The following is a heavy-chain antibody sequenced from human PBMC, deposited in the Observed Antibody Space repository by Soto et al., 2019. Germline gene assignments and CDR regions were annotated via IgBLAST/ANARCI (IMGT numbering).Heavy chain of an antibody. D-gene: IGHD4-17*01. Sequence: GGSLRLSCAASGFTFSSYGMHWVSQAKDKGLEWVAVISYDGSNKYYADSVKGRFTISRDNSKNTLYLQMNSLRAEDTAVYYCAKFDYGDSPGRPTDYWGQGTLVTVLL. CDR3: AKFDYGDSPGRPTDY. J-gene: IGHJ4*02. CDR1: GFTFSSYG. V-gene: IGHV3-30*18. CDR2: ISYDGSNK.